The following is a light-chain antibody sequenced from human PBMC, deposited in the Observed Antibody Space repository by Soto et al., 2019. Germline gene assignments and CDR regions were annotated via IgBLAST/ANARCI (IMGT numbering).Light chain of an antibody. V-gene: IGLV2-23*01. CDR2: EGS. CDR3: CSYAGDITWV. Sequence: QSALTQPASVSGSPGQSMTISCTGTSSDVGGYNLVSWYQQHPGKAPKLMIYEGSKRPSGVSNRFSGSKFDNTASLTITGLQAEDEADYYCCSYAGDITWVFGGGTKVTVL. CDR1: SSDVGGYNL. J-gene: IGLJ3*02.